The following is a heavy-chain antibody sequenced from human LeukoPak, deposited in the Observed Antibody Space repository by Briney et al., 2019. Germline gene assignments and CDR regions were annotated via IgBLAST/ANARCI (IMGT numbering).Heavy chain of an antibody. CDR2: INPNSGGT. V-gene: IGHV1-2*02. D-gene: IGHD4-17*01. CDR1: GYTFTGYY. CDR3: ARVPPTTGYGMDV. Sequence: ASVKVSCKASGYTFTGYYMHWVRQAPGQGLEWMGWINPNSGGTNYAQKFQGRVTMTRDTSTSTVYMELSSLRSEDTAVYYCARVPPTTGYGMDVWGQGTTVTVSS. J-gene: IGHJ6*02.